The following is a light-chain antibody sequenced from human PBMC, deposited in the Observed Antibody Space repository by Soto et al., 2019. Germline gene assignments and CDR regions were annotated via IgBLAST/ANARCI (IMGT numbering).Light chain of an antibody. V-gene: IGLV2-14*01. Sequence: QSALTQPASVSGSPGQSITISCTGTSSDVGGYNYVSWYQQHPGKAPKLMIYDVSNRPSGVSNRFSGSKSGNTASLTISGLQAEDEADYYCSSYTSSSTPPYVFGTGTQLTAL. J-gene: IGLJ1*01. CDR1: SSDVGGYNY. CDR2: DVS. CDR3: SSYTSSSTPPYV.